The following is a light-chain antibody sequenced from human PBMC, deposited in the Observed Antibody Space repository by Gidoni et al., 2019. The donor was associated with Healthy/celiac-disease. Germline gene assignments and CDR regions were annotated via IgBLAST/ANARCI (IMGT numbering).Light chain of an antibody. Sequence: DIVMTQSPLSLPVTPGEPASISCRSSQSLLHSNGYNYLDWYLQKPGQSPQLLIYLGSTRASGVPDRFSGSGSGKDFTLKISRVEAEDVGVYYCMQALQTPTFGQGTKVEIK. V-gene: IGKV2-28*01. CDR3: MQALQTPT. J-gene: IGKJ1*01. CDR2: LGS. CDR1: QSLLHSNGYNY.